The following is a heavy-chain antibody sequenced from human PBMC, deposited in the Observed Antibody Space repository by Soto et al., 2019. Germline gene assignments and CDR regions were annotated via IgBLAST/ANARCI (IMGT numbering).Heavy chain of an antibody. J-gene: IGHJ4*02. CDR2: MRLDGSEK. V-gene: IGHV3-7*03. CDR1: GFTFSSDW. D-gene: IGHD3-16*01. Sequence: PGGSLRLSCAASGFTFSSDWISWVRQAPGKGLEWVANMRLDGSEKYYVDSVKGRCTISKDNAKTSVYLQMNSLRAEDTAVYYCSRGWGAHWGQGTLVTVSS. CDR3: SRGWGAH.